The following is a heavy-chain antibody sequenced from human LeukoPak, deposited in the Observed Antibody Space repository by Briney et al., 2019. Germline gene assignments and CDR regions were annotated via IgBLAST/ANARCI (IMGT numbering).Heavy chain of an antibody. CDR1: GGSFSGYY. V-gene: IGHV4-34*01. J-gene: IGHJ4*02. CDR3: ARESLYDFWSGYYY. Sequence: SETLSLTCAVYGGSFSGYYWTWIRQPPGKGLEWIGGISQSGSANYNPSFKSRVTISVDTSKNQFSLKLSSVTAADTAVYYCARESLYDFWSGYYYWGQGTLVTVSS. D-gene: IGHD3-3*01. CDR2: ISQSGSA.